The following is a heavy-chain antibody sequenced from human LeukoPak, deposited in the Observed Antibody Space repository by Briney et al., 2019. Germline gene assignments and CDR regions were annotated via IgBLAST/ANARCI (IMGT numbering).Heavy chain of an antibody. CDR3: ARSLGERELWERYYFDH. J-gene: IGHJ4*02. V-gene: IGHV1-46*01. CDR2: INPSGGST. Sequence: ASVKVSCKASGYTFTSYYMHWVRQAPGQGLEWMGIINPSGGSTSYAQKFQGRVTMTRDTSTSTVYMELSSLRSEDTAVYYCARSLGERELWERYYFDHWGQGTLVTVSS. CDR1: GYTFTSYY. D-gene: IGHD1-26*01.